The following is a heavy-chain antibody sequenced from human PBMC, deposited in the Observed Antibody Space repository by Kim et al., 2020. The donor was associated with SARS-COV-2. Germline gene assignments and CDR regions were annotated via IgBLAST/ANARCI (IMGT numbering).Heavy chain of an antibody. CDR3: ARVGLQGYGPLYYYYGMDV. V-gene: IGHV4-59*13. CDR1: GGSISSYY. Sequence: SETLSLTCTVSGGSISSYYWSWIRQPPGKGLEWIGYIYYSGSTNYNPSLKSRVTISVDTSKNQFSLKLSSVTAADTAVYYCARVGLQGYGPLYYYYGMDVWGQGTTVTVSS. CDR2: IYYSGST. J-gene: IGHJ6*02. D-gene: IGHD5-18*01.